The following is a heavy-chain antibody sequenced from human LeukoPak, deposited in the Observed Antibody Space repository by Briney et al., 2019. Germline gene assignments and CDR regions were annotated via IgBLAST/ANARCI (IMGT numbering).Heavy chain of an antibody. CDR1: GGSISSYY. CDR2: IYYSGST. CDR3: ARSISSSWYEPFDY. Sequence: SETLSLTCTVSGGSISSYYWSWIRQPPGKGLEWIGYIYYSGSTNYNPSLKSRVTISVDTSKNQFSLELSSVTAADTAVYYCARSISSSWYEPFDYWGQGTLVTVSS. V-gene: IGHV4-59*01. J-gene: IGHJ4*02. D-gene: IGHD6-13*01.